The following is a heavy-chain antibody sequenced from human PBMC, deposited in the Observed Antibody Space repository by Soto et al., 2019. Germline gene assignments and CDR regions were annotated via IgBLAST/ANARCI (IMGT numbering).Heavy chain of an antibody. CDR1: GYSFTSYW. D-gene: IGHD3-22*01. Sequence: PGESLKIACNGSGYSFTSYWIGWVRQMPGKGLEWMGIIYPGDSDTRYSPSFQGQVTISADKSISTAYLQWSSLKASDTAMYCCARGAYYYDSSGYPYYYYYGMDVWGQGTTVTVSS. J-gene: IGHJ6*02. V-gene: IGHV5-51*01. CDR2: IYPGDSDT. CDR3: ARGAYYYDSSGYPYYYYYGMDV.